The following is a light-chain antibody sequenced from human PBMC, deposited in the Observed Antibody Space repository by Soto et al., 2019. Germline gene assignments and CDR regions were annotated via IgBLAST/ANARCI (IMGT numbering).Light chain of an antibody. CDR2: DTT. CDR3: LIDYIARPWV. J-gene: IGLJ3*02. CDR1: TGAVTSGHW. Sequence: QAVVTQEPSLTVSPGGTVILTCGLSTGAVTSGHWPHWFQQKPGQAPKTLIYDTTNKHSWTPARFSGSLLGGKAALTLSDAQPDDEADYYCLIDYIARPWVFGGGTKLTVL. V-gene: IGLV7-46*01.